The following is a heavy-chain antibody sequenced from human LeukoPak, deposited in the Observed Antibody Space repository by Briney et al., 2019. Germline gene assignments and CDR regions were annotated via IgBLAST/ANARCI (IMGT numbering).Heavy chain of an antibody. Sequence: SETLSLTCTVSGYSISSGYYWGWIRQPPGKGLEWIGAIYHSGSTYDNPSLKGRVTMSVDTSKNQLSLNLTSVTAADTAVYYCARGADDSVFASSSPWGQGILVTVSS. CDR2: IYHSGST. D-gene: IGHD3-16*01. CDR3: ARGADDSVFASSSP. V-gene: IGHV4-38-2*02. CDR1: GYSISSGYY. J-gene: IGHJ5*02.